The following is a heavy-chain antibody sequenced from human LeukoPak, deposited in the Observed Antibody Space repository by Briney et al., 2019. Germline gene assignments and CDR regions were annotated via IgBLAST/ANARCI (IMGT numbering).Heavy chain of an antibody. CDR2: ISAYNGNT. CDR3: ARPTYYYDSSGTRGFDY. V-gene: IGHV1-18*01. CDR1: GYTFTSYG. Sequence: GASVKVSCKASGYTFTSYGISWVRQAPGQGLEWMGWISAYNGNTNYAQKLQGRVTMTTDTSTSTAYMELRSLRSDDTAVYYCARPTYYYDSSGTRGFDYWGQGTLVTVSS. D-gene: IGHD3-22*01. J-gene: IGHJ4*02.